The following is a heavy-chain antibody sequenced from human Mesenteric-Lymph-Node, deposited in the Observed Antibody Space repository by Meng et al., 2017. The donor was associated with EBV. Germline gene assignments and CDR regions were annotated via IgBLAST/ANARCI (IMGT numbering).Heavy chain of an antibody. D-gene: IGHD4/OR15-4a*01. CDR2: IYHSGST. V-gene: IGHV4-30-2*01. CDR1: GGSTSSVCNL. J-gene: IGHJ5*02. Sequence: QLHLRAVGPGLVKPSETLSLSCSISGGSTSSVCNLWSLILQPPGKALEWIGYIYHSGSTSYNPSLKSRVSMSIDRSNNQFSLKLTSVTAADTAVYYCVGNYGGNLGWFDPWGQGTLVTVSS. CDR3: VGNYGGNLGWFDP.